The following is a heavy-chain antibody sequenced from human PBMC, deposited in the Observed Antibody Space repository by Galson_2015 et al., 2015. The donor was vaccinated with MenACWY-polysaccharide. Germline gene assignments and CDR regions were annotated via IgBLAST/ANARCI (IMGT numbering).Heavy chain of an antibody. D-gene: IGHD2-8*01. Sequence: SVKVSCKASGYTFSNYDFNWVRQATGQGLEWMGWMRPKGGHGGYAQKFQGRVTMTKDTSISTAYMELSSLGPEDTAVYYCATLTRCTNGICTESDYWGQGTLVTVSS. J-gene: IGHJ4*02. V-gene: IGHV1-8*01. CDR3: ATLTRCTNGICTESDY. CDR1: GYTFSNYD. CDR2: MRPKGGHG.